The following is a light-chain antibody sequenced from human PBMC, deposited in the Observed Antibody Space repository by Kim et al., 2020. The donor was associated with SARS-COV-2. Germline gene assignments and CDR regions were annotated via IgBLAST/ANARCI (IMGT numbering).Light chain of an antibody. CDR2: DVI. J-gene: IGLJ2*01. CDR3: SSYTSSTTLV. CDR1: SSDVGGYNY. Sequence: QSALTQPASVSGSPGQSITISCTGTSSDVGGYNYVSWYQQHPGKAPKLMIYDVINRPSGVSNRFSGSKSGNTASLTISGLQAEDEADYYCSSYTSSTTLVFGGGTQLTV. V-gene: IGLV2-14*03.